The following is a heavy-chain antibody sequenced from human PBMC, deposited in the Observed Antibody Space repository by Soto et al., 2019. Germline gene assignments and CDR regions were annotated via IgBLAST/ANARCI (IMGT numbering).Heavy chain of an antibody. J-gene: IGHJ4*02. Sequence: GSLRLSCAASGFTFSNYNMNWVRQAPGKGLEWVSSISGSSSYIYYADSVKGRFTVSRDNAKNSLYLQMSSLRDEDTAVYYCAKYCSSDVCFDYWGQGTLVTVSS. CDR1: GFTFSNYN. CDR2: ISGSSSYI. V-gene: IGHV3-21*01. CDR3: AKYCSSDVCFDY. D-gene: IGHD2-8*01.